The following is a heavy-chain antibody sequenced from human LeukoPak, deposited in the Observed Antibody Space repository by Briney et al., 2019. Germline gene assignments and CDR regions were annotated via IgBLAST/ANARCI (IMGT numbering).Heavy chain of an antibody. Sequence: ASVTVPCKASGYTFTSYYMHWVRQAPGQRLEWMGLINPSGGSTRYAQNSQGRVTMTRDMPTSTVYMEVSSLTSEGTAVYYCARGGDGPWGQGTLVTVSS. J-gene: IGHJ5*02. CDR1: GYTFTSYY. CDR2: INPSGGST. V-gene: IGHV1-46*01. D-gene: IGHD3-10*01. CDR3: ARGGDGP.